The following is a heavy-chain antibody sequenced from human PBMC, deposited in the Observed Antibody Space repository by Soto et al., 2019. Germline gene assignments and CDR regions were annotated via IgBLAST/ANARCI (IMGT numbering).Heavy chain of an antibody. CDR3: ARGAPKYDGWSAPTNGGMDV. J-gene: IGHJ6*02. D-gene: IGHD3-3*01. V-gene: IGHV4-34*01. Sequence: SETLSLTCAVYGGSFSDYSWNWNWIRQPPGKGLEWIGEINHSGSTSHNSSLKRRVTLSLDTSKNQFSFILTSVTAADTAVYYCARGAPKYDGWSAPTNGGMDVWGQRTTVTVSS. CDR1: GGSFSDYSWN. CDR2: INHSGST.